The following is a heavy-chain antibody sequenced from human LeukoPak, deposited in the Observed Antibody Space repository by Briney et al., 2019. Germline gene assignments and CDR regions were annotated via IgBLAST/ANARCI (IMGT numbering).Heavy chain of an antibody. Sequence: GGSLRLSCAASGFTFSSYGMHWVRQAPGKGLEWVAVIWYDGSNKYYADSVKGRFTISRDNSKNTLYLQMNSLRAEDTAVYYCASGGIAAAGTGWFDPWGQGTLVTVSS. CDR3: ASGGIAAAGTGWFDP. CDR2: IWYDGSNK. V-gene: IGHV3-33*01. J-gene: IGHJ5*02. CDR1: GFTFSSYG. D-gene: IGHD6-13*01.